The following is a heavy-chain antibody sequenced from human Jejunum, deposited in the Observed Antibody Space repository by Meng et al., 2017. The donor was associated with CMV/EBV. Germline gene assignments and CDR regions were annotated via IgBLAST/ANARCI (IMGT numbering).Heavy chain of an antibody. CDR2: IRYDGGSQ. Sequence: FSNYVMHWVRQTPGKGLEWVAFIRYDGGSQYFADSVKGRFSISRDNSKNTLYLQMNSLRVADTGVYFCARKGYCSGTDCYRAFDIWGHGTMVTVSS. J-gene: IGHJ3*02. D-gene: IGHD2-2*02. CDR3: ARKGYCSGTDCYRAFDI. CDR1: FSNYV. V-gene: IGHV3-30*02.